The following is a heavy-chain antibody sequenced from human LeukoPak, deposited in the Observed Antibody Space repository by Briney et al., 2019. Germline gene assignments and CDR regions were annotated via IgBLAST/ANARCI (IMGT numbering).Heavy chain of an antibody. CDR2: IYYSGST. CDR3: ARLVFWPGELSVKDAFDL. V-gene: IGHV4-39*01. CDR1: GGSISSSSYY. Sequence: SETLSLTCTVSGGSISSSSYYWGWIRQPPGKGLEWIGSIYYSGSTYYNPSLKSRVTISVDTSKNQFSLKLSSVTAADTDVYYCARLVFWPGELSVKDAFDLWGQGTMVTVSS. J-gene: IGHJ3*01. D-gene: IGHD3-10*01.